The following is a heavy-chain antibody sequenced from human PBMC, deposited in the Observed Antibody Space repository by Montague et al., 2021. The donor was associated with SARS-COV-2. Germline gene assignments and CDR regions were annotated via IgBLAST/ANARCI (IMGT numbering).Heavy chain of an antibody. D-gene: IGHD5-24*01. CDR1: GFSLSTSGMC. V-gene: IGHV2-70*01. CDR3: AWYTDSYNYPSQGGFDY. Sequence: PALVKPTQTLTLTCTFSGFSLSTSGMCVSWIRQPPGKALEWLALIDWDDDKYYSTSLKTRLTISKDTSKNQVVLTMTNMDPVDTATYYCAWYTDSYNYPSQGGFDYWGQGTLVTVSS. J-gene: IGHJ4*02. CDR2: IDWDDDK.